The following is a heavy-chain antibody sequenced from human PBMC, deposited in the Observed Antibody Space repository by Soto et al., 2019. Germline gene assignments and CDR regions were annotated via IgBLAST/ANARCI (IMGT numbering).Heavy chain of an antibody. Sequence: GGSLRLSCAASGFTFSDYYMSWIRQAPGKGLEWVSYISSSGSTIYYADSVKGRFTISRDNAKNSLYLQMNSLRAEDTAVYYCARAAPGYYDFWSGYPWYYYGMDVWGQGTTVTVSS. D-gene: IGHD3-3*01. CDR1: GFTFSDYY. CDR3: ARAAPGYYDFWSGYPWYYYGMDV. CDR2: ISSSGSTI. V-gene: IGHV3-11*01. J-gene: IGHJ6*02.